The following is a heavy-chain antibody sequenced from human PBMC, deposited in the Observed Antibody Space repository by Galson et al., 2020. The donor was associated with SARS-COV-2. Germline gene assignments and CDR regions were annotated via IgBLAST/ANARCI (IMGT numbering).Heavy chain of an antibody. D-gene: IGHD6-13*01. V-gene: IGHV1-2*02. CDR2: INPKSGDT. J-gene: IGHJ6*03. Sequence: ASVKVSCKTSGYTFTDYYMHWVRQAPGQGLEWMGWINPKSGDTVLEEKFQGRVTVTRDTSISTIYLEVSRLKSDDTAVYYCARMSRWSSADPLQSGLPSVVAATVDGNYFYYMDVWGLGTTVTVSS. CDR1: GYTFTDYY. CDR3: ARMSRWSSADPLQSGLPSVVAATVDGNYFYYMDV.